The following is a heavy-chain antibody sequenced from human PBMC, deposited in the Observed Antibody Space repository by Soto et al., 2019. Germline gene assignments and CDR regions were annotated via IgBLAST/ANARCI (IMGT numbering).Heavy chain of an antibody. J-gene: IGHJ4*02. CDR2: IYYSEST. Sequence: PSGTLSITCTVSGGSINSYYWSWIRQPPGKGLEWIGYIYYSESTNYNPSLKSRVTISVDTSKNQFSLKRSSVTAADTAVYYCARCSRGYSYSYYDYWCQTPLVTVS. CDR1: GGSINSYY. CDR3: ARCSRGYSYSYYDY. D-gene: IGHD5-18*01. V-gene: IGHV4-59*01.